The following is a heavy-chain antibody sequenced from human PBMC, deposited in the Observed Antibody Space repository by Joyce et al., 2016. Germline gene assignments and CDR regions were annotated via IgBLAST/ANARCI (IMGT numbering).Heavy chain of an antibody. CDR2: ISSISTYI. Sequence: EVQLVESGGGLVKPGGSLRLSCAASGFTFSTYIMTWVRQAPGKGLEWFASISSISTYIYYADSVKGRFTISRDNAKNSLFLQMNSLRADDTAMYYCARDHNSGWYFFDHWGQGTLVTVSS. J-gene: IGHJ4*02. D-gene: IGHD6-19*01. CDR1: GFTFSTYI. CDR3: ARDHNSGWYFFDH. V-gene: IGHV3-21*02.